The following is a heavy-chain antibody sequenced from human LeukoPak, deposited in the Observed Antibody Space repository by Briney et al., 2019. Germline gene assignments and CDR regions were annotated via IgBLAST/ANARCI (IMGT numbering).Heavy chain of an antibody. CDR3: ARDYYDSSGYYYFDY. CDR1: GFTFSTYW. J-gene: IGHJ4*02. D-gene: IGHD3-22*01. CDR2: IKQDGSET. V-gene: IGHV3-7*01. Sequence: GGSLRLSCAASGFTFSTYWMSWVRQAPGKGLEWVANIKQDGSETYYVDSVKGRFTISRDNAKNSLYLQMNSLRAEDTAVYYCARDYYDSSGYYYFDYWGQGTLVTVSS.